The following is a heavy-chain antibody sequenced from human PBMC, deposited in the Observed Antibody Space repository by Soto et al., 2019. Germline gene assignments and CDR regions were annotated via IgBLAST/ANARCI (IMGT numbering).Heavy chain of an antibody. CDR1: GYTFTSYG. J-gene: IGHJ6*02. V-gene: IGHV1-18*01. Sequence: ASVKVSCKASGYTFTSYGISWVRQAPGQGLEWMGWISAYNGNTNYAQKLQGRVTITADESTSTAYMELSSLRSEDTAVYYCARELPKVWCSSTSCYSDSGYYYYYGMDVWGQGTTVTVSS. D-gene: IGHD2-2*02. CDR3: ARELPKVWCSSTSCYSDSGYYYYYGMDV. CDR2: ISAYNGNT.